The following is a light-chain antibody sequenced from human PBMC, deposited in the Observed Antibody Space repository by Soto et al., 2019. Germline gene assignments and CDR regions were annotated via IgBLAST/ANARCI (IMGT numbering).Light chain of an antibody. J-gene: IGLJ3*02. V-gene: IGLV1-47*01. Sequence: QSVLTQPPSVSGTPGQRVTISCSGSSSNIGNNFVYWYQHLPGAAPTLVVYSDNHRPSGVPVRFSGSKSGTSASLTISGLRSEDEATYYCATWDDSLSGVVFGGGTKLTVL. CDR1: SSNIGNNF. CDR3: ATWDDSLSGVV. CDR2: SDN.